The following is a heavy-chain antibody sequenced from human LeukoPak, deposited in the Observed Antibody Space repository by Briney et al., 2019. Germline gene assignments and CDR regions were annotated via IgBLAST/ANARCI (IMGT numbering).Heavy chain of an antibody. CDR2: LCDSGRT. CDR1: GGSLSRHC. D-gene: IGHD4-17*01. Sequence: PSETLSLTCDFSGGSLSRHCWSWIRQSPGKGLEWIGCLCDSGRTDYNPSLKSRVTMSVDTSRTRFSLRLTSVTAADTAVYYCARDPTTVTKGFDIWGPGTMVTVSS. CDR3: ARDPTTVTKGFDI. J-gene: IGHJ3*02. V-gene: IGHV4-59*11.